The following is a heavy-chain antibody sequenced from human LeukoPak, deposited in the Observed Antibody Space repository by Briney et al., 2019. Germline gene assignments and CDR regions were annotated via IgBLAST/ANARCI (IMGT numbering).Heavy chain of an antibody. CDR1: GGSISSHY. CDR2: IYYSGST. Sequence: PSQTLSLTCTVSGGSISSHYWSWIRQPPGKGLEWIGYIYYSGSTNYKPSLKSRVTTSVDTSENQFSLKLSSVTAADTAVYYCARDLIAARRTSETTADVWGKGTTVTVSS. J-gene: IGHJ6*04. V-gene: IGHV4-59*11. D-gene: IGHD6-6*01. CDR3: ARDLIAARRTSETTADV.